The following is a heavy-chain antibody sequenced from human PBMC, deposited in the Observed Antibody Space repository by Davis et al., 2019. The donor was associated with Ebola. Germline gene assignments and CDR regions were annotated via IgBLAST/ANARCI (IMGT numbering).Heavy chain of an antibody. J-gene: IGHJ6*02. Sequence: SETLSLTCTVSGGSISSSSYYWGWIRQPPGKGLEWIGSIYYSGSTYYNPSLKSRVTISVDTSKNQFSLKLSSVTAADTAVYYCARDLSWVGATTSGGMDVWGQGTTVTVSS. CDR1: GGSISSSSYY. V-gene: IGHV4-39*07. D-gene: IGHD1-26*01. CDR3: ARDLSWVGATTSGGMDV. CDR2: IYYSGST.